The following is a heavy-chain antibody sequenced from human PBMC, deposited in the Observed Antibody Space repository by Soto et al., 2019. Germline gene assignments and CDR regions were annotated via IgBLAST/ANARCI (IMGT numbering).Heavy chain of an antibody. J-gene: IGHJ4*02. CDR3: VRWVGHFDF. Sequence: QVQLQESGPGLVKPSETLSLTCSVSGGSISTFHWSWIRQPPGKGPELIGYVYYTGSTNYNPSFTSRVTISVDTSKNQFSLKLTSVTAADTAVYYCVRWVGHFDFWGQGTLVTVSS. CDR1: GGSISTFH. V-gene: IGHV4-59*03. CDR2: VYYTGST. D-gene: IGHD1-26*01.